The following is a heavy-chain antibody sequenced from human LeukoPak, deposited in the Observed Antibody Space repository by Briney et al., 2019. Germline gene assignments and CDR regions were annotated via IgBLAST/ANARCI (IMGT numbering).Heavy chain of an antibody. CDR1: GDSITRSEYY. D-gene: IGHD2-15*01. J-gene: IGHJ6*03. V-gene: IGHV4-39*01. CDR2: IYYSGAT. Sequence: SETLSLTCVVPGDSITRSEYYWDWIRQPPGKGLEWIGSIYYSGATYYSGSLKSRATISVDTVKNQFSLELRSVTAADTALYYCARRLRGGRRYHYYYMDVWGKGTTVTVSS. CDR3: ARRLRGGRRYHYYYMDV.